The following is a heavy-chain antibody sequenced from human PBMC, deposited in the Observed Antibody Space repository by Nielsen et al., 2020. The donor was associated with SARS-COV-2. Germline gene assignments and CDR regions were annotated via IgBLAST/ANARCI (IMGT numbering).Heavy chain of an antibody. V-gene: IGHV3-43*02. D-gene: IGHD5-24*01. CDR3: AKAPREDGPLPAFDI. Sequence: GSLRLSCAASGFTFDDYAMHWVRQAPGKGLEWVSLISGDGGSTYYADSVKGRFTISRDNSKNSLYLQMNSLRTEDTALYYCAKAPREDGPLPAFDIWGQGTMVTVSS. CDR1: GFTFDDYA. CDR2: ISGDGGST. J-gene: IGHJ3*02.